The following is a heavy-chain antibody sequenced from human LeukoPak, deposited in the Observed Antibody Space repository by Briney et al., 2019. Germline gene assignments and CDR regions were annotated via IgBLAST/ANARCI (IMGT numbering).Heavy chain of an antibody. CDR2: IIPFLDTS. V-gene: IGHV1-69*05. J-gene: IGHJ5*02. CDR1: GGTFSNYA. CDR3: ARAQVGNYDWPLDL. D-gene: IGHD5-12*01. Sequence: ASVEVSCKASGGTFSNYALSWVRQAPGQGLEWMGAIIPFLDTSNYPPKFQDRVTITTDESTGTAYMELSSLRSDDTAVYYCARAQVGNYDWPLDLWVQGTLVTVSS.